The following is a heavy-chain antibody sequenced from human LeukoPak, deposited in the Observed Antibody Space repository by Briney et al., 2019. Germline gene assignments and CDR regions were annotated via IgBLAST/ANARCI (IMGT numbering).Heavy chain of an antibody. CDR1: GGSISSYY. CDR3: ARRRGYCSGGSCVYYGLDV. Sequence: SETLSLTCTVSGGSISSYYWRWIRQPPGKGLEWIGYIYYSGSTNYNPSLKSRVTISVDTSKNQFSLKLSSVTAADTAVYYCARRRGYCSGGSCVYYGLDVWGQGTTVTVSS. CDR2: IYYSGST. J-gene: IGHJ6*02. V-gene: IGHV4-59*08. D-gene: IGHD2-15*01.